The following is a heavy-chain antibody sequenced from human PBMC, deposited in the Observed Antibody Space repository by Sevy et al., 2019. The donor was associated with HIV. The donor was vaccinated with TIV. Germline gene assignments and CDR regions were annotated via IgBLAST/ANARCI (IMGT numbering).Heavy chain of an antibody. J-gene: IGHJ4*02. Sequence: ASVKVSCKASGGTFSSYAIRWVRQAPGQGLEWMGGIIPIFGTANYAQNFQGRVTITGDESTSTAYMELSSLRSEDTAVYYCARDPYYYDSSGYSGCPGGIYWGQGTLVTVSS. V-gene: IGHV1-69*13. CDR3: ARDPYYYDSSGYSGCPGGIY. CDR1: GGTFSSYA. CDR2: IIPIFGTA. D-gene: IGHD3-22*01.